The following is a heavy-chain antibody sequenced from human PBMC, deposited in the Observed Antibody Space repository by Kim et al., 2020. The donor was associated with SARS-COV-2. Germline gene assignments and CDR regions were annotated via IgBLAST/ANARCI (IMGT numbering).Heavy chain of an antibody. CDR3: ARDVAAAGYYYYGMDV. V-gene: IGHV5-51*01. CDR1: GYSFTSYW. J-gene: IGHJ6*02. D-gene: IGHD6-13*01. Sequence: GESLKISCKGSGYSFTSYWIGWVRQMPGKGLEWMGIIYPGDSDTRYSPSFQGQVTISADKSISTAYLQWSSLKASDTAMYYCARDVAAAGYYYYGMDVWGRGTTVTVSS. CDR2: IYPGDSDT.